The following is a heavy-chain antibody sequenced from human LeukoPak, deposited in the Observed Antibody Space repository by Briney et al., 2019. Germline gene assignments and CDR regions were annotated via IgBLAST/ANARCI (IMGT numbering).Heavy chain of an antibody. V-gene: IGHV1-46*01. D-gene: IGHD5-24*01. CDR1: GYTFTSYY. Sequence: ASVKVSCKASGYTFTSYYMHWVRQTPGQGLEWMGIINPSGGSTSYAQKFQGRVTMTRDMSTSTVYMELSSLRSEDTAVYYCARDLRDGYTEEPGWFDPWGQGTLVTVSS. J-gene: IGHJ5*02. CDR2: INPSGGST. CDR3: ARDLRDGYTEEPGWFDP.